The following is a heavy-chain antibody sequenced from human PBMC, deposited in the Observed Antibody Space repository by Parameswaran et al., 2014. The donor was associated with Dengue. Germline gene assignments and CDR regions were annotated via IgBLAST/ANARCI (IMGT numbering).Heavy chain of an antibody. J-gene: IGHJ4*02. CDR2: ISAYNGNT. CDR3: ARDRRYYYDSSWDVGY. V-gene: IGHV1-18*01. D-gene: IGHD3-22*01. Sequence: SWVRQAPGQGLEWMGWISAYNGNTNYAQKLQGRVTMTTDTSTSTAYMELRSLRSDDTAVYYCARDRRYYYDSSWDVGYWGQGTLVTVSS.